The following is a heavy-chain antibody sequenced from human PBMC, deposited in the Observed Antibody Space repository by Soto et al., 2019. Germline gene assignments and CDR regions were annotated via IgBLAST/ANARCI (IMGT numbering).Heavy chain of an antibody. CDR2: IKGEADGGTT. CDR3: TTGLSNGYYNFDY. CDR1: GVSFSNVW. J-gene: IGHJ4*02. V-gene: IGHV3-15*01. D-gene: IGHD3-22*01. Sequence: GGSLRLSCAASGVSFSNVWMSCVRQAPGKGLEWVGRIKGEADGGTTDYAAPVKGRITISRDHSKDTLYLQMNSLKTEDTAVYYCTTGLSNGYYNFDYWGQGT.